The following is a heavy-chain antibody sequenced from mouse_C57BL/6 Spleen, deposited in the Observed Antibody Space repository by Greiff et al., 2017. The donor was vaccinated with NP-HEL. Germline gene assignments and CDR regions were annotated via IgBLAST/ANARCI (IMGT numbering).Heavy chain of an antibody. CDR2: IYPRSGNT. CDR3: ARRDYDGYYGNDAMDY. CDR1: GYTFTSYG. V-gene: IGHV1-81*01. J-gene: IGHJ4*01. D-gene: IGHD2-3*01. Sequence: VQLQQSGAELARPGASVKLSCKASGYTFTSYGISWVKQRTGQGLEWIGEIYPRSGNTYYNEKFKGKATLTADKSSSTAYMELRSLTSEDSAVDFCARRDYDGYYGNDAMDYWGQGTSVTVSS.